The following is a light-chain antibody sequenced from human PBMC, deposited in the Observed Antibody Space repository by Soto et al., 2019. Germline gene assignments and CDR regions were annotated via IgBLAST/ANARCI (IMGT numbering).Light chain of an antibody. V-gene: IGKV1-5*01. J-gene: IGKJ1*01. CDR3: QQYNSYSSPT. Sequence: DIQMTQSPSTLSASVGDSVTITCRASQSISSWLAWYQTNPGKAPKLLIYDASSLESGVPSRFSGSGSGTEFTLTISSLQPDDFATYDCQQYNSYSSPTFGQGTKVDIK. CDR1: QSISSW. CDR2: DAS.